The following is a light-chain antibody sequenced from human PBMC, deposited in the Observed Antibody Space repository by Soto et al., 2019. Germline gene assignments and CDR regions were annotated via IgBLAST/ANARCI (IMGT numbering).Light chain of an antibody. CDR2: GVS. Sequence: EIVMTQSPATLSVSPGESATLSCRASQSVSSDLARYQRKPGQAPRRLFHGVSSRATGIPARFSGSGSGTEFTLTISGLQSEDCAVYYCQQYNEWPPSSFGGGTKV. CDR3: QQYNEWPPSS. CDR1: QSVSSD. V-gene: IGKV3D-15*01. J-gene: IGKJ4*01.